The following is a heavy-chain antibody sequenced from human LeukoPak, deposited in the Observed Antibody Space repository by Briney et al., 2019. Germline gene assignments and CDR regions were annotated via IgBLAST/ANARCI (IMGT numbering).Heavy chain of an antibody. CDR1: GFTFSSYG. J-gene: IGHJ4*02. CDR2: ISYDGSNK. D-gene: IGHD6-13*01. V-gene: IGHV3-30*18. Sequence: SGGSLRLSCAASGFTFSSYGMHWVRQAPGKGLEWVAVISYDGSNKYYADSVKGRFTISRDNSKNTLYLQMNSLRAEDTAVYYCAKDQIRAAAAFDYWGQGTLVTVSS. CDR3: AKDQIRAAAAFDY.